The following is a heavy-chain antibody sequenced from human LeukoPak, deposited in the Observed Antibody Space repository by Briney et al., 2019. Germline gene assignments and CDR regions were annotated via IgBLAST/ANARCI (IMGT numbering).Heavy chain of an antibody. Sequence: ASVKVSCKASGYTFTGYYMHRVRQAPGQGLEWMGWINPNSGGTNYAQKFQGRVTMTRDTSISTAYMELSRLRSAETAVYYCALSYGGNSRVYFDYWGQGTLVTVSS. J-gene: IGHJ4*02. CDR1: GYTFTGYY. CDR3: ALSYGGNSRVYFDY. V-gene: IGHV1-2*02. D-gene: IGHD4-23*01. CDR2: INPNSGGT.